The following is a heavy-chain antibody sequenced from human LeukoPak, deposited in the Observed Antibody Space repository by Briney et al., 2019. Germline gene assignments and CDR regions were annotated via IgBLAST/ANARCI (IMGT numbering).Heavy chain of an antibody. Sequence: SETLSLTCIVSGGSINSYYWNWIRQPPGKGLEWIGYIYYNGSTKYNVSLKSRVTISVDTSKNQFSLRLSSVTAADAAVYYCARDRAAGSDWLDPWGQGTLVTVSS. CDR1: GGSINSYY. V-gene: IGHV4-59*01. CDR3: ARDRAAGSDWLDP. D-gene: IGHD3-10*01. J-gene: IGHJ5*02. CDR2: IYYNGST.